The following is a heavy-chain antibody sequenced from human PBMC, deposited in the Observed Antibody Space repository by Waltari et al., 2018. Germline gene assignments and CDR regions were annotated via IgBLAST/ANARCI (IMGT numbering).Heavy chain of an antibody. D-gene: IGHD2-15*01. CDR2: LNPNSGGT. CDR3: ARSSPSQLVGVVAATADL. Sequence: QVQLVQSGAEVRKPGASVNVSCKASGYRFIGQYIHWVRQAPGQGLEWMGWLNPNSGGTKYAQEFQGRVTMTRDTSISTAYMELSRLTSDDTATYYCARSSPSQLVGVVAATADLWGQGTLVTVSS. V-gene: IGHV1-2*02. J-gene: IGHJ5*02. CDR1: GYRFIGQY.